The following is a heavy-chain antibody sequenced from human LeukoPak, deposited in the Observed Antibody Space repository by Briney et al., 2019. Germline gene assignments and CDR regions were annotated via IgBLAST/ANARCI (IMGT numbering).Heavy chain of an antibody. Sequence: GGSLRLSCAASGFTFSSYAMSRVRQAPGKGLEWVSAISGSAGDTYYADSVKGRFTISRDNFKNTLYLQMNSLRAEDTAVYYCAKDRYDAVRYFDYWGQGTLVTVSS. J-gene: IGHJ4*02. D-gene: IGHD3-16*02. CDR1: GFTFSSYA. CDR3: AKDRYDAVRYFDY. CDR2: ISGSAGDT. V-gene: IGHV3-23*01.